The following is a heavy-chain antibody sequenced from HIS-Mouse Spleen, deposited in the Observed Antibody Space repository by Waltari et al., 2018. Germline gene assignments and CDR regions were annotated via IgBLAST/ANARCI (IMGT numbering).Heavy chain of an antibody. V-gene: IGHV4-31*03. CDR3: ARDRGYSGYERSNAFDI. Sequence: QVQLQESGPGLVKPSQTLSLTCTVSGGSISSGGYYWSWIRPPPGKGLEWIGYIYYSGSTYYNPSLKSRVTISVDTSKNQFSLKLSSVTAADTAVYYCARDRGYSGYERSNAFDIWGQGTMVTVSS. J-gene: IGHJ3*02. D-gene: IGHD5-12*01. CDR2: IYYSGST. CDR1: GGSISSGGYY.